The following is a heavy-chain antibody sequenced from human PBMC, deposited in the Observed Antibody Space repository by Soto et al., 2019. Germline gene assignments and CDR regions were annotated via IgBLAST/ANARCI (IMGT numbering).Heavy chain of an antibody. CDR3: AKYATVTNKYYFDY. Sequence: PGGSLRLSCAASGFTFSSYSMNWVRQAPGKGLEWVSYISSSSSTIYYADSVKGRFTISRDNSKNTLYLQMNSLRAEDTAVYYCAKYATVTNKYYFDYWGQGTLVTVSS. CDR1: GFTFSSYS. J-gene: IGHJ4*02. V-gene: IGHV3-48*01. D-gene: IGHD4-17*01. CDR2: ISSSSSTI.